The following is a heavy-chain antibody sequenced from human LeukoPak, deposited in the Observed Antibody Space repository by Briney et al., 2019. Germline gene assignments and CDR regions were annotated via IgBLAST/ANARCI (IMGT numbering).Heavy chain of an antibody. CDR3: AGDSSGWNWYFDL. CDR1: GGSISSGSYY. D-gene: IGHD6-19*01. V-gene: IGHV4-61*02. Sequence: SQILSLTCTVSGGSISSGSYYWSWIRQPAGKGLEWIGRVYTSGSTNYNPSLKSRVTISVDTSKNQFSLKLSSVTAADTAVYYCAGDSSGWNWYFDLWGRGTLVTVSS. J-gene: IGHJ2*01. CDR2: VYTSGST.